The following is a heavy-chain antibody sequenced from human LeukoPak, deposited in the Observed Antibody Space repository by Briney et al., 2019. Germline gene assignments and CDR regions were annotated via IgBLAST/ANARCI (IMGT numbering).Heavy chain of an antibody. V-gene: IGHV3-48*03. D-gene: IGHD6-19*01. CDR2: ISSGSSSI. CDR1: GFTFSSYE. J-gene: IGHJ4*02. CDR3: AKNQGQWLVPVDY. Sequence: GGSLRLSCAASGFTFSSYEMNWVRQAPGKGLEWVSYISSGSSSIFCADSVKGRFTISRDNSKNTLYLQMNNLRAEDTALYYCAKNQGQWLVPVDYWGQGTLVTVSS.